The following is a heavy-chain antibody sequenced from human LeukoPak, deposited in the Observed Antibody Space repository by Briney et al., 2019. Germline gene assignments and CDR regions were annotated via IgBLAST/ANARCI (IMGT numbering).Heavy chain of an antibody. Sequence: SETLSLTCAGYGGSFSGYYWGWIRQPPGKGLEWIGTIYHSGSTNYNPSLKSRVTISVDTSKNQFSLKLSSVTAADTAVYYCARGSRDRMGWFDPWGQGTLVTVSS. CDR1: GGSFSGYY. V-gene: IGHV4-34*01. D-gene: IGHD1-14*01. CDR2: IYHSGST. J-gene: IGHJ5*02. CDR3: ARGSRDRMGWFDP.